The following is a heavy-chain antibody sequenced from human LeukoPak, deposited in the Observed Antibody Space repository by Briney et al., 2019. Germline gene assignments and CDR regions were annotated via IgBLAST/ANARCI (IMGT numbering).Heavy chain of an antibody. CDR1: DFIFKNYW. CDR2: IKHDGSEK. D-gene: IGHD4/OR15-4a*01. CDR3: ARAHGAYPFDY. Sequence: PGGSLRLSCAASDFIFKNYWMSWVRQAPGKGLEWVANIKHDGSEKNYVDSVKGRFTISRDNANNSLYLQMNSLRAEDTAVYYCARAHGAYPFDYWGQGTLVTVSS. J-gene: IGHJ4*02. V-gene: IGHV3-7*01.